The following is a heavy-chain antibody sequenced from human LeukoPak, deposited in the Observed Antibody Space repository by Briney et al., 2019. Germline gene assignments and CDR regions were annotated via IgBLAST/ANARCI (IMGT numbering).Heavy chain of an antibody. CDR2: ISSSSSYI. V-gene: IGHV3-21*01. J-gene: IGHJ6*03. Sequence: GGSLRLSCAASGFTFSSYSMNWVRQAPGKGLEWVSSISSSSSYIYYADSVKGRFTISRDNAKNSRYLQMNSLRAEDTAVYYCARVVRITIFGVVVKGYYMDVWGKGTTVTVSS. D-gene: IGHD3-3*01. CDR1: GFTFSSYS. CDR3: ARVVRITIFGVVVKGYYMDV.